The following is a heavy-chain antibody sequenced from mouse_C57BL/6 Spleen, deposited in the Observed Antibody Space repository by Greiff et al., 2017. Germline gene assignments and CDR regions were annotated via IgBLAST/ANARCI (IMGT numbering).Heavy chain of an antibody. CDR3: ARSEVVATSYYAMDY. CDR1: GYTFTSYG. Sequence: QVQLQQSGAELARPGASVKLSCKASGYTFTSYGISWVKQRTGQGLEWIGEIYPTSGNTYYNEKFKGKATLTADKSSSTAYMQLRSLTSEDSAVXFCARSEVVATSYYAMDYWGQGTSVTVSS. D-gene: IGHD1-1*01. J-gene: IGHJ4*01. CDR2: IYPTSGNT. V-gene: IGHV1-81*01.